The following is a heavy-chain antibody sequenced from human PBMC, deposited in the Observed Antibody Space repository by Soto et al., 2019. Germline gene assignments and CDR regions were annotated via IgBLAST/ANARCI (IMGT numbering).Heavy chain of an antibody. Sequence: SGPTLVNPTQTLTLTCTFSGFSLSSSGMCVSWIRQPPGKALEWLARIDWDDDKYYSTSLKTRLTISKDTSKNQVVLTMTNMDPVDTATYYCARILAEGYCISTSCYKPHYYYGMDVWGQGTTVTVSS. V-gene: IGHV2-70*11. CDR2: IDWDDDK. J-gene: IGHJ6*02. D-gene: IGHD2-2*02. CDR1: GFSLSSSGMC. CDR3: ARILAEGYCISTSCYKPHYYYGMDV.